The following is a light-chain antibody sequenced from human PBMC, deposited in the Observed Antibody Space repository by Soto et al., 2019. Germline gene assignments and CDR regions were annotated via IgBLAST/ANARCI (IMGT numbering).Light chain of an antibody. CDR1: NVGSNS. Sequence: SYDLTQPPAVSVAPGQTATIACGGKNVGSNSVHWYHQKPGQAPVLVVFEHSDRPSGIPERFSASKSGNTATLTISRVEAGDEADYYCQVWDSSRHVVFGGGTKVTVL. V-gene: IGLV3-21*02. J-gene: IGLJ2*01. CDR3: QVWDSSRHVV. CDR2: EHS.